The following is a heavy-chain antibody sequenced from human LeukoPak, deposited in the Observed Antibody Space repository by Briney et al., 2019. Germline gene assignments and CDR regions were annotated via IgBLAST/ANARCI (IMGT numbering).Heavy chain of an antibody. D-gene: IGHD4-17*01. CDR2: IGSSGTTV. J-gene: IGHJ4*02. CDR1: GITLSSYD. V-gene: IGHV3-48*03. CDR3: ARIMTTVTFFDY. Sequence: GGSLRLSCAASGITLSSYDMHWVRQAPGKGLEWVAYIGSSGTTVYYADSVKGRFTISRDNAENSLYLQMNSLRIEDTAVYYCARIMTTVTFFDYWGQGTLVTVSS.